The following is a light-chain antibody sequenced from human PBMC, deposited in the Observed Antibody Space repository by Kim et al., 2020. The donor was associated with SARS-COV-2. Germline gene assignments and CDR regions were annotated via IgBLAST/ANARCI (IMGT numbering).Light chain of an antibody. CDR1: QSGSSNS. CDR3: QQYGDPPRT. Sequence: SPAERATLSSRASQSGSSNSLAWYQHKPGQAPRLLIYGASTRATGIPDRFSGSGSGTDFTLTISRLEPEDFAVYYCQQYGDPPRTFGQGTKVDIK. CDR2: GAS. J-gene: IGKJ1*01. V-gene: IGKV3-20*01.